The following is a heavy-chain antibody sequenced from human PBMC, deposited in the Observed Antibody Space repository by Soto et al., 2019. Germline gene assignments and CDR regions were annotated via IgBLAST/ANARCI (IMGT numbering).Heavy chain of an antibody. CDR1: GFTFSSYS. CDR3: ARDYSSYGPFDY. V-gene: IGHV3-48*01. J-gene: IGHJ4*02. Sequence: LILSCAASGFTFSSYSMNWVRQAPGKGLEWVSYISSSSTIYYADSVKGRFTISRDNAKNSLYLQMNSLRAEDTAVYYCARDYSSYGPFDYWGQGTLVTVSS. CDR2: ISSSSTI. D-gene: IGHD5-18*01.